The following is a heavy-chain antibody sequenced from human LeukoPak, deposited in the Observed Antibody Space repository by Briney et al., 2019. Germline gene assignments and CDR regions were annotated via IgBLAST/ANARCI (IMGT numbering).Heavy chain of an antibody. Sequence: GSLRLSCAASGFTFSSYDIHWVRQATRKGLEWVSGIGTAGEIYYPGSVKGRFTISRENAKNSLYLQMNSLRAGDTAVYYCARAAYSSTWYSRYFDLWGRGTLVTVSS. CDR3: ARAAYSSTWYSRYFDL. CDR2: IGTAGEI. V-gene: IGHV3-13*01. CDR1: GFTFSSYD. J-gene: IGHJ2*01. D-gene: IGHD6-13*01.